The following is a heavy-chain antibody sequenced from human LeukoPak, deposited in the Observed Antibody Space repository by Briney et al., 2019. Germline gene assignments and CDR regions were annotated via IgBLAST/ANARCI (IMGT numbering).Heavy chain of an antibody. Sequence: SETLSLTCTVSGGSISSYYWSWIRQPAGKGLEWIGRIYTSGSTNYNPSLKSRVTMSVDTSKNQFSLKLSSVTAADTAVYYCAREGKWFGELYYYYYYMDVWGKGTTVTISS. V-gene: IGHV4-4*07. J-gene: IGHJ6*03. CDR3: AREGKWFGELYYYYYYMDV. CDR1: GGSISSYY. D-gene: IGHD3-10*01. CDR2: IYTSGST.